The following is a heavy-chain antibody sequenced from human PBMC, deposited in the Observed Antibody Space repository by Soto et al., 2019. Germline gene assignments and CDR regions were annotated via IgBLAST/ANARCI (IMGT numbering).Heavy chain of an antibody. V-gene: IGHV1-69*01. CDR2: IIPIFGTA. CDR1: GGTFSSYS. Sequence: QVQLVQSGAEVKKPGSSVKVSCKASGGTFSSYSINWVRQAPGQGLEWMGEIIPIFGTANYAQKFQGRVTITADESTSTAYMELISLRSEDTAVYYGARDGGRNSGGIDYWGQGTLVTVSS. CDR3: ARDGGRNSGGIDY. J-gene: IGHJ4*02. D-gene: IGHD1-26*01.